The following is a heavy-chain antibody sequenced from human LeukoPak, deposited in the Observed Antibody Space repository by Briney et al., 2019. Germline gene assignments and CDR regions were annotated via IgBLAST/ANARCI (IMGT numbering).Heavy chain of an antibody. D-gene: IGHD6-13*01. J-gene: IGHJ3*01. CDR3: STGGAPAGHANHV. CDR2: IGTVGDT. CDR1: GLTFSSYD. Sequence: GGSLRLSCTASGLTFSSYDMHWVRQVTGKGLEWVSAIGTVGDTHYQGSVKGRFTLSRENAKNSVYLQMNTLRARETAVYYCSTGGAPAGHANHVWGQGTMVTVSS. V-gene: IGHV3-13*01.